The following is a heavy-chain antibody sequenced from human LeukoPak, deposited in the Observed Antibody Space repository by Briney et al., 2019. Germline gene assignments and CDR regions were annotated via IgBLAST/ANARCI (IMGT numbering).Heavy chain of an antibody. CDR3: ARDQASYYYDSSGYYFDY. V-gene: IGHV4-59*12. Sequence: SETLSLTCTVSGGSISSYYWSWIRQPPGKGLEWIGYIYYSGSTNYNPSLKSRVTISVDTSKNQFSLKLSSVTAADTAVYYCARDQASYYYDSSGYYFDYWGQGTLVTVSS. D-gene: IGHD3-22*01. CDR1: GGSISSYY. J-gene: IGHJ4*02. CDR2: IYYSGST.